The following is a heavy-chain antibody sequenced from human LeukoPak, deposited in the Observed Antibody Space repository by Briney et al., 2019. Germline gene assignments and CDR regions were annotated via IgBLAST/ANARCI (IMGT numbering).Heavy chain of an antibody. CDR1: GGTFSSYA. CDR2: IIPIFGTA. V-gene: IGHV1-69*06. Sequence: SVKVSCKASGGTFSSYAISWVRQAPGQGLEWMGGIIPIFGTANYAQKFQGRVTITADKSTSTAYMELSSLRSEDTAVYYCARAISGYHAFDIWGQGTMVTVSS. J-gene: IGHJ3*02. CDR3: ARAISGYHAFDI. D-gene: IGHD3-22*01.